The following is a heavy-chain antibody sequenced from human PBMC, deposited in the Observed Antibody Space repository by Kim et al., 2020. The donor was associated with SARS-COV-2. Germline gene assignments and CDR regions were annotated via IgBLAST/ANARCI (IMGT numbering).Heavy chain of an antibody. Sequence: GGSLRLSCAASGFTFSSYAMSWVRQAPGKGLEWVSAISGSGGSTYYADSVKGRFTISRDNSKNTLYLQMNSLRAEDTAVYYCAKALSLTYYDILTGYYTQGVRDYYYYYGMDVWGQGTTVTVSS. CDR2: ISGSGGST. J-gene: IGHJ6*02. CDR1: GFTFSSYA. V-gene: IGHV3-23*01. D-gene: IGHD3-9*01. CDR3: AKALSLTYYDILTGYYTQGVRDYYYYYGMDV.